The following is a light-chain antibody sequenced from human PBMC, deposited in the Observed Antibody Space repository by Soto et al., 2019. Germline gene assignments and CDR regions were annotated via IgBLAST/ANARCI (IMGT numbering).Light chain of an antibody. Sequence: EIVMTQSPATLSVSPGERATLSCRASQSVSSNLAWYQQKPGQAPRLLIYGASTRATGIPARFSGSGSGTEVTLTISSLQSEDFAVYYCQHYNNWPRTFGQGTNVEIK. V-gene: IGKV3-15*01. CDR3: QHYNNWPRT. CDR1: QSVSSN. CDR2: GAS. J-gene: IGKJ1*01.